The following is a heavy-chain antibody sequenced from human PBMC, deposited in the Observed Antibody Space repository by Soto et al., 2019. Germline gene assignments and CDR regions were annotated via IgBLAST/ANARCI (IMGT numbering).Heavy chain of an antibody. CDR2: IYCSGST. J-gene: IGHJ5*02. V-gene: IGHV4-39*01. D-gene: IGHD3-10*01. CDR3: ARRVTMVRGVTIRWFDP. CDR1: VGSISSRGDY. Sequence: PSETLSLTCTVSVGSISSRGDYWGWIRHPPGKGLEWIGNIYCSGSTFYNPSLESRVTISVDTSKNQFSLKLSSVTAADTAVYYCARRVTMVRGVTIRWFDPWGHGTLVTVSS.